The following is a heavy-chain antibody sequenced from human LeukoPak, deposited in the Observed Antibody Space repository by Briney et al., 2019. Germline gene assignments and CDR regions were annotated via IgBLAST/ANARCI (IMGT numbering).Heavy chain of an antibody. V-gene: IGHV3-53*01. D-gene: IGHD3-10*01. J-gene: IGHJ4*02. Sequence: GGSLRLSCAASGFTVSSNYMSWVRQAPGNGLEWVSVIYSGGSTYYANSMKGRFTISRDNSKNTLYLQMNSLRAEDTAVYYCARSVRREYYFDYWGQGTLVTVSS. CDR3: ARSVRREYYFDY. CDR2: IYSGGST. CDR1: GFTVSSNY.